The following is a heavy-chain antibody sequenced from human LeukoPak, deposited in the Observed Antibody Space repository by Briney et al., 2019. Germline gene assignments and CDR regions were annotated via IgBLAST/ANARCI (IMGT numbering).Heavy chain of an antibody. D-gene: IGHD3-10*01. V-gene: IGHV4-39*07. CDR1: GGSISSSSYY. CDR3: ARRRPNYYGSGSYRPVFDY. J-gene: IGHJ4*02. Sequence: SETLSLTCAVYGGSISSSSYYWGWIRQPPGKGLEWIGSIYYSGSTYYNPSLKSRVTISVDTSKNQFSLKLSSVTAADTAVYYCARRRPNYYGSGSYRPVFDYWGQGTLVTVSS. CDR2: IYYSGST.